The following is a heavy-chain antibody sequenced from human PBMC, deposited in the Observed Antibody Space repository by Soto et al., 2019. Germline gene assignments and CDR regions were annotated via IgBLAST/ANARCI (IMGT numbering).Heavy chain of an antibody. CDR1: GGSFSGYY. Sequence: QVQLQQWGAGLLKPSETLSLTCAVYGGSFSGYYWSWIRQPPGKGLEWIGEINHSGSTNYNPSLNSRFSISVHTSNNHFSLKLSSVTAADPAMYYCARETDTSTVPSQLANWFDPWGQGTLVTVSS. CDR3: ARETDTSTVPSQLANWFDP. V-gene: IGHV4-34*01. J-gene: IGHJ5*02. D-gene: IGHD4-17*01. CDR2: INHSGST.